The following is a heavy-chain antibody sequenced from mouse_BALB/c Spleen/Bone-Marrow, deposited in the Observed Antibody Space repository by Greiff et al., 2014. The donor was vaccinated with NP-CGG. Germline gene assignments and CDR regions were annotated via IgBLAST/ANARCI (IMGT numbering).Heavy chain of an antibody. V-gene: IGHV1-14*01. CDR1: GYTFSSYV. Sequence: VQLKQSGPELVKPGASVKMSCKASGYTFSSYVMHWVKQNPGQGLEWIGYINSDNDGTNSVENFKGKVTLSCDKSSSTVYMQISTLTSEDSAVYYCARRDYAMDYWGQGTSVTVSS. CDR2: INSDNDGT. CDR3: ARRDYAMDY. J-gene: IGHJ4*01.